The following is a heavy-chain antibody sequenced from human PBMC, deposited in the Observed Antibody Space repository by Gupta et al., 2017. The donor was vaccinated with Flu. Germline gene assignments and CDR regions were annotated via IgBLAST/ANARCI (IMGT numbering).Heavy chain of an antibody. D-gene: IGHD6-13*01. CDR1: GFTFSSYS. CDR2: ISSSSSYI. CDR3: ARDNSWDPFDY. J-gene: IGHJ4*02. Sequence: EVQLVESGGGLVKPGGSLRLSCAPSGFTFSSYSMHWVRQAPGKGLEWVSSISSSSSYIYYADSVKGRFTISRDNAKNSLYLQMNSLRAEDTAVYYCARDNSWDPFDYWGQGTLVTVSS. V-gene: IGHV3-21*01.